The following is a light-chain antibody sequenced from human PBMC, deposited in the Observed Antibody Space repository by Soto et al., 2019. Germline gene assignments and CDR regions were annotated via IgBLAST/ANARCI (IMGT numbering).Light chain of an antibody. CDR3: QQSYSTPRT. CDR2: DAS. Sequence: DIQVTQSPSTLSSSVGERVTITFRASQSISSWLAWYQQIPGKAPKLLIYDASSLESGVPSRFSGSGSGTDFTLTISSLQPEDFATYYCQQSYSTPRTFGQGTNVAIK. J-gene: IGKJ1*01. CDR1: QSISSW. V-gene: IGKV1-39*01.